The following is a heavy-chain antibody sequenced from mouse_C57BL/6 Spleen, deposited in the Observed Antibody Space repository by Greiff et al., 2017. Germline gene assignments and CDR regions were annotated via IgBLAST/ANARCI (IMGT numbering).Heavy chain of an antibody. CDR3: ARVANTNYGSSNGWYLDV. V-gene: IGHV1-82*01. D-gene: IGHD1-1*01. J-gene: IGHJ1*03. CDR1: GYAFSSSW. Sequence: VQLQQSGPELVKPGASVKISCTASGYAFSSSWMNWVQQRPGKGLEWIGRIYPGDGDTNYTGKFKGKATLTSDKSSSTAYMQLSSLTYEYSAVYCWARVANTNYGSSNGWYLDVWGKGTTGTVSS. CDR2: IYPGDGDT.